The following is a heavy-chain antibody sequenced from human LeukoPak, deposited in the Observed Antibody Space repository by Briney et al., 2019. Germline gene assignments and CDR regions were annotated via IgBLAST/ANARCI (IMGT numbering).Heavy chain of an antibody. V-gene: IGHV1-69*05. CDR2: IIPIFGTA. D-gene: IGHD2/OR15-2a*01. CDR1: GGTFSSYA. J-gene: IGHJ4*02. Sequence: ASVKVSCKASGGTFSSYAISWVRQAPGQGLEWMGGIIPIFGTANYAQKFQGRVTITTDESTSTAYMELSSLRSEDTAVYYCARRAGKIIVPREFDYWGQGTLVTVSS. CDR3: ARRAGKIIVPREFDY.